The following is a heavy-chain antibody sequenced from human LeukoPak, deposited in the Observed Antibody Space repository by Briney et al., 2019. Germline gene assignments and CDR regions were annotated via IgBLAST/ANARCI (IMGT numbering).Heavy chain of an antibody. D-gene: IGHD3/OR15-3a*01. V-gene: IGHV4-39*01. CDR2: SFYSGKT. CDR1: GGSISIRGNY. CDR3: ERHFSTTSGDY. J-gene: IGHJ4*02. Sequence: SETLSLTFTVSGGSISIRGNYSGCIRQPPGKGLEWIGSSFYSGKTYANPSLKSRLSISVDPSNNQSYQKLTSVTAAGTAVYFCERHFSTTSGDYWGQETLVTVS.